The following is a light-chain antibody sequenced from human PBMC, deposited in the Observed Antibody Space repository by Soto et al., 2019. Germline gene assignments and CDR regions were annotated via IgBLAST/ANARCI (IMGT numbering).Light chain of an antibody. CDR2: EVS. CDR3: TSFTTTNIWV. Sequence: QSALTPPASVSGSPGQSITISCTGTSSDIGVYNYVSWYQQHPGKAPKLVICEVSNRPSGVSSRFSGSKSGNTASLTISGLRAEDEADYYCTSFTTTNIWVFGGGTKLTVL. CDR1: SSDIGVYNY. J-gene: IGLJ3*02. V-gene: IGLV2-14*01.